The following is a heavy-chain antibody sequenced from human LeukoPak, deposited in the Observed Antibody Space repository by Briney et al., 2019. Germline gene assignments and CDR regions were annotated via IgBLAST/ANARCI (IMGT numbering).Heavy chain of an antibody. D-gene: IGHD6-19*01. V-gene: IGHV1-18*01. CDR3: ASCRCSSGWYSSYYMDV. Sequence: GASVKVSCKASGYTFTSYGISWVRQAPGQGLEWMGWISAYNGNTNYAQKLQGRVTMTTDTSTSTAYMELRSLRSDDTAVYYCASCRCSSGWYSSYYMDVWGKGTTVTVSS. J-gene: IGHJ6*03. CDR1: GYTFTSYG. CDR2: ISAYNGNT.